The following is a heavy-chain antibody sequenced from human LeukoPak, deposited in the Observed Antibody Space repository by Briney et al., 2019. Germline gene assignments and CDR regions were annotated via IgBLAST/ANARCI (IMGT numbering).Heavy chain of an antibody. D-gene: IGHD4-11*01. Sequence: GSLRLSCAASGFTFSSYSMNWVRQAPGKGLEWVSSISSSSSYIYYADSVKGRFTISRDNAKNSLYLQMNSLRAEDTAVYYCARDRGNYPDYYYYYMDVWGKGTTVTVSS. J-gene: IGHJ6*03. CDR2: ISSSSSYI. CDR3: ARDRGNYPDYYYYYMDV. CDR1: GFTFSSYS. V-gene: IGHV3-21*01.